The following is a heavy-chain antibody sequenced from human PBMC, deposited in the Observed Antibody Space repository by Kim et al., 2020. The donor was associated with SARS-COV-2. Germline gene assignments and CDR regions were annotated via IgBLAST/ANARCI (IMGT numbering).Heavy chain of an antibody. Sequence: SETLSLTCTVSGGSISSSSYYWGWIRQPPGKGLEWIGSIYYSGSTYYNPSLKSRVTISVDTSKNQFSLKLSSVTAADTAVYYCARSRRIAAAGFDYWGQGTLVTVSS. CDR3: ARSRRIAAAGFDY. J-gene: IGHJ4*02. CDR1: GGSISSSSYY. D-gene: IGHD6-13*01. V-gene: IGHV4-39*01. CDR2: IYYSGST.